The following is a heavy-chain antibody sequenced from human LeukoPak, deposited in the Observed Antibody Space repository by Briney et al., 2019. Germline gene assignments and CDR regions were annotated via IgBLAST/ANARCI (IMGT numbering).Heavy chain of an antibody. CDR3: ARDNKGYCSGGSCYSDGLSY. V-gene: IGHV3-48*03. CDR2: ISSSGSTI. J-gene: IGHJ4*02. D-gene: IGHD2-15*01. Sequence: GGSLRLSCAASGFTFSSYETNWVRQAPGKGLEWVSYISSSGSTIYYADSVKGRFTISRDNAKNSLYLQMNSLRAEDTAVYYCARDNKGYCSGGSCYSDGLSYWGQGTLVTVSS. CDR1: GFTFSSYE.